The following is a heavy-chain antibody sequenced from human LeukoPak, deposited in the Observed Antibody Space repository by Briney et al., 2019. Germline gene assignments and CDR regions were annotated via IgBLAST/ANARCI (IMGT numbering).Heavy chain of an antibody. J-gene: IGHJ4*02. CDR3: ARDRGVYSGSS. D-gene: IGHD1-26*01. CDR2: IIPILGIA. CDR1: GGTFSSYA. V-gene: IGHV1-69*04. Sequence: SVKVSCKASGGTFSSYAIIWVRQAPGQGLEWMGRIIPILGIANYAQKFQGRVTITADKSTSTAYMELSSLRSEDTAVYYCARDRGVYSGSSWGQGTLVTVSS.